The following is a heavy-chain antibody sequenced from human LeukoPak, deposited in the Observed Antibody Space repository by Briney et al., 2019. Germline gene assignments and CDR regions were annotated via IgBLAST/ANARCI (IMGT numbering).Heavy chain of an antibody. CDR2: MNPNSGNT. J-gene: IGHJ4*02. Sequence: ASVKVSCKASGYTFTSYDINWVRQATGQGLEWMGWMNPNSGNTGYAQKFQGRVTMTRDTSTSTVYMELSSLRSEDTAVYYCARVDRGSGSRLDYWGQGTLVTVSS. D-gene: IGHD3-10*01. CDR3: ARVDRGSGSRLDY. V-gene: IGHV1-8*01. CDR1: GYTFTSYD.